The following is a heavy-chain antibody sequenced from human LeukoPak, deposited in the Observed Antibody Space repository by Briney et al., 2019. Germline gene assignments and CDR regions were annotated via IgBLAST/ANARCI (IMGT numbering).Heavy chain of an antibody. V-gene: IGHV4-61*02. CDR1: GGSISSGSNY. CDR2: IYTSGST. J-gene: IGHJ4*02. CDR3: ALDFDY. Sequence: PSETLSVTSTASGGSISSGSNYWSWIRQPAGKGLEWIGRIYTSGSTNYNPSLKSRVTISVDTSKNHFSLKLSSVTAADTAVYYCALDFDYWGQGTLVTVSS.